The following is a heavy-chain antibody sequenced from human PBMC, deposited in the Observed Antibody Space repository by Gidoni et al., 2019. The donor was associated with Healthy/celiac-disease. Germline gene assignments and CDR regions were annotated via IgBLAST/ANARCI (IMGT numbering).Heavy chain of an antibody. CDR1: GFTFSNYA. J-gene: IGHJ4*02. V-gene: IGHV3-23*01. D-gene: IGHD3-22*01. Sequence: EVQLLQSGGCLVQPWVSLRLSCSASGFTFSNYAMRWVRQAPGKGLEWVAAIRGRGGRTYYADSVKGRCTISRENSKNKLYLQMNSLRAEDTAVYYCATPPYYDSHPPGRYWGQGTLVTVSS. CDR2: IRGRGGRT. CDR3: ATPPYYDSHPPGRY.